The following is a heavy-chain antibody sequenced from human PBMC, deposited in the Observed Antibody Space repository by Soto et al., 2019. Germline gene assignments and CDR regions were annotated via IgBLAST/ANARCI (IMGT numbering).Heavy chain of an antibody. CDR3: ARAPLIGIYGDYEPEGLEP. D-gene: IGHD4-17*01. CDR2: TYYRSKWYN. CDR1: GDRVSSNSAA. V-gene: IGHV6-1*01. J-gene: IGHJ4*02. Sequence: KQSQTLSLTCAISGDRVSSNSAAWNWIRQSPSRGLEWLGRTYYRSKWYNDYAVSVKSRITINPDTSKNQFSLQLNSVTPEDTAVYYCARAPLIGIYGDYEPEGLEPWGQGTLVTVSS.